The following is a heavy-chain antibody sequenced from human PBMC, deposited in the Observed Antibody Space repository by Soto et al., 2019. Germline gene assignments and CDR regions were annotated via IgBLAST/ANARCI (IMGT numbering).Heavy chain of an antibody. Sequence: PSETLSLTCAVYGGSFSGYYWSWIRQPPGKGLEWIGEINHSGSTNYNPSLKSRVTISVDTSKNQFSLKLSSVTAADTAVYYCARVNYWKRFDPWGQGTLVTVSS. CDR1: GGSFSGYY. V-gene: IGHV4-34*01. J-gene: IGHJ5*02. CDR3: ARVNYWKRFDP. D-gene: IGHD1-1*01. CDR2: INHSGST.